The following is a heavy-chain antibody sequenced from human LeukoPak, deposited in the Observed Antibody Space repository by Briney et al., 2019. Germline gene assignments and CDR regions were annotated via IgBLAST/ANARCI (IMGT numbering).Heavy chain of an antibody. V-gene: IGHV3-23*01. CDR1: GFTFSSYA. CDR2: ISGSGGST. CDR3: ARGRLRWSEFDY. Sequence: PGGSLRLSCAASGFTFSSYAMSWVRQAPGKGLEWVSAISGSGGSTYYADSVKGRFTISRDNSKNTLYLQMNSLRAEDTAVYYCARGRLRWSEFDYWGQGTLVTVSS. J-gene: IGHJ4*02. D-gene: IGHD4-23*01.